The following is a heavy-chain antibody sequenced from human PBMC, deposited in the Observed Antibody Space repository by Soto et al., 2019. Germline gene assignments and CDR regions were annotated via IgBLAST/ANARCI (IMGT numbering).Heavy chain of an antibody. J-gene: IGHJ4*02. V-gene: IGHV3-7*05. Sequence: EVQLVESGGGLVQPGGSVRLSCAASGFTFSSYWMSWVRQAPGKGLEWVANIKQDGSEKYYVDSVKGRFTISRDNAKNSLYLQMNSLRAEDTAVYYCATSRPQSPIYGDYGFFDYWGQGTLVTVSS. D-gene: IGHD4-17*01. CDR1: GFTFSSYW. CDR3: ATSRPQSPIYGDYGFFDY. CDR2: IKQDGSEK.